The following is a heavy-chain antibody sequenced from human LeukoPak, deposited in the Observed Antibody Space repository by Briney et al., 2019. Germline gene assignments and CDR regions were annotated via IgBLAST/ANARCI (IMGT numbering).Heavy chain of an antibody. D-gene: IGHD2-8*01. CDR3: ARSIGMLYTVGGFDP. CDR2: IYYSGDT. J-gene: IGHJ5*02. V-gene: IGHV4-39*02. CDR1: LDSITLTTHY. Sequence: SETPSLTCTVSLDSITLTTHYRGWIRQSPRKWLELNASIYYSGDTYYNPSLKSRVTISVDTTKNHFSLKLTSVTASDTAVYYCARSIGMLYTVGGFDPWGQGALVTVSS.